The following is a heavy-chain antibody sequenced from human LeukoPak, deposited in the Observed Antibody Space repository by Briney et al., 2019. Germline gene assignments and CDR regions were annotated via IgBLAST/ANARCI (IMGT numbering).Heavy chain of an antibody. D-gene: IGHD3-10*01. V-gene: IGHV1-46*01. J-gene: IGHJ3*02. Sequence: ASVKVSCKASGGTFSSYAISWVRQAPGQGLEWMGIINPSGGSTSYAQKFQGRVTMTRDTSTSTVYMELSSLRSEDTAVYYCARGGVVRGWFRHSANNAFDIWGQGTMVTVSS. CDR1: GGTFSSYA. CDR2: INPSGGST. CDR3: ARGGVVRGWFRHSANNAFDI.